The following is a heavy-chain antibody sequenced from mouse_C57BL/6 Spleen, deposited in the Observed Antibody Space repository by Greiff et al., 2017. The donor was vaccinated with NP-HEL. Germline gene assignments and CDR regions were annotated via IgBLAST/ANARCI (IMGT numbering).Heavy chain of an antibody. CDR1: GYTFTDYY. CDR2: IYPGSGNT. Sequence: QVQLKQSGAELVRPGASVKLSCKASGYTFTDYYINWVKQRPGQGLEWIARIYPGSGNTYYNEKFKGKATLTAEKSSSTAYMQLSSLTSEDSAVYFCAREWYYGSSPWFAYWGQGTLVTVSA. CDR3: AREWYYGSSPWFAY. V-gene: IGHV1-76*01. D-gene: IGHD1-1*01. J-gene: IGHJ3*01.